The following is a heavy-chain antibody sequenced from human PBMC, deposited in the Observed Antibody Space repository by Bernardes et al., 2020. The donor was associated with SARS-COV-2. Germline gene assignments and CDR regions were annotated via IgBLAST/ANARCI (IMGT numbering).Heavy chain of an antibody. Sequence: SVKVSCKASGGTFSSYAISWVRQAPGQGLEWMGRIIPIFGTANYAQKFQGRVTITADESTSTAYMELSSLRSEDTAVYYCARGNEWFGEPTNEFDYWGQGTLVTVSS. CDR1: GGTFSSYA. D-gene: IGHD3-10*01. CDR2: IIPIFGTA. J-gene: IGHJ4*02. V-gene: IGHV1-69*13. CDR3: ARGNEWFGEPTNEFDY.